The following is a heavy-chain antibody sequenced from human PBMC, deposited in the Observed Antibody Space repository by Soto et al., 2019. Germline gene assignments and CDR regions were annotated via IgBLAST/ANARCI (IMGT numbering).Heavy chain of an antibody. J-gene: IGHJ4*02. Sequence: GGSLRLSCAASGFSVSISAMHWVRQAPGKGPGWVARISYDGTNKFYADSVKGRFTISRDNSKSTLYLQVDSLRPEDAAVYYCARDPKTSGGQHWAFNYFDSWGQGTLVTVSS. D-gene: IGHD7-27*01. CDR3: ARDPKTSGGQHWAFNYFDS. CDR1: GFSVSISA. V-gene: IGHV3-30-3*01. CDR2: ISYDGTNK.